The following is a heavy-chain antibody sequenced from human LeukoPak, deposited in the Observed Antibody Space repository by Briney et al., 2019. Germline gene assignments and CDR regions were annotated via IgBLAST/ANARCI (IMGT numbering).Heavy chain of an antibody. CDR2: IDPSDSYN. CDR3: ARAYSRSRFDY. J-gene: IGHJ4*02. V-gene: IGHV5-10-1*01. D-gene: IGHD6-6*01. Sequence: GESLRISCKGSGYNFTNYWISWVRQMPGKGLEWMGTIDPSDSYNNYSPTFQGHVTISADKSISTAYLQWSSLKASDTAMYYCARAYSRSRFDYWGQGTLVTVSS. CDR1: GYNFTNYW.